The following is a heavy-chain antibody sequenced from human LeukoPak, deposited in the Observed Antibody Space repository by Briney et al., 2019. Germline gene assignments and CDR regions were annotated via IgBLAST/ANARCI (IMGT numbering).Heavy chain of an antibody. J-gene: IGHJ4*02. CDR3: ARGGYSSGWSSGDFDY. CDR1: GYTFTGYY. Sequence: ASVRVSCKASGYTFTGYYMHWVRQAPGQGLEWMGWINPNSGGTNYAQKFQGWVTMTRDTSISTAYMELSSLRSEDTAVYYCARGGYSSGWSSGDFDYWGQGTLVTVSS. CDR2: INPNSGGT. D-gene: IGHD6-19*01. V-gene: IGHV1-2*04.